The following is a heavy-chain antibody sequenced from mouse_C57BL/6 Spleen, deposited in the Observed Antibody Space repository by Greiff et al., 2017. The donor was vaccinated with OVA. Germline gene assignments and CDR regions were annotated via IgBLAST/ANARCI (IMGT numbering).Heavy chain of an antibody. D-gene: IGHD1-1*01. CDR2: INPDSSTI. CDR3: ARPLTWGYYAMDY. CDR1: GIDFSRYW. J-gene: IGHJ4*01. Sequence: AASGIDFSRYWMSWVRRAPGKGLEWIGEINPDSSTINYAPSLKDKFIISRDNAKNTLYLQMSKVRSEDTALYYCARPLTWGYYAMDYWGQGTSVTVSS. V-gene: IGHV4-1*01.